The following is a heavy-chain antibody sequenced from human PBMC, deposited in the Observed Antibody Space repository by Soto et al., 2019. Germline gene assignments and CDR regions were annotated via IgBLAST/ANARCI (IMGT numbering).Heavy chain of an antibody. J-gene: IGHJ4*02. CDR3: AIARSGNYQYYIDY. CDR1: GVTVWSNF. V-gene: IGHV3-23*01. D-gene: IGHD3-22*01. Sequence: PEGSMEISRAASGVTVWSNFMSWVRQNPGKGLEWVASICGSGVNTYYADSVRGRFTISRDNSKNTLYLQMNSLRAEDTAVYYCAIARSGNYQYYIDYWGQGTLVPGSS. CDR2: ICGSGVNT.